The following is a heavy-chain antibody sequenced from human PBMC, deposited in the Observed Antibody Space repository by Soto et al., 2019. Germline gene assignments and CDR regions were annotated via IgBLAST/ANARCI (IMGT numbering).Heavy chain of an antibody. D-gene: IGHD3-10*01. V-gene: IGHV3-23*01. Sequence: VGSLRLSCAASGFTFSSYAMSWVRQAPGKGLEWVSAISGSGGSTYYADSVKGRFTISRDNSKNTLYLQMNSLRAEDTAVYYCAKTVVRGEPYYYYYHGMDVWGQGTTVTVSS. CDR2: ISGSGGST. J-gene: IGHJ6*02. CDR3: AKTVVRGEPYYYYYHGMDV. CDR1: GFTFSSYA.